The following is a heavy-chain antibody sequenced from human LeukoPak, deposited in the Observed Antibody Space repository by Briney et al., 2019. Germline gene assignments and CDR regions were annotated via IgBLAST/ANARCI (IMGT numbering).Heavy chain of an antibody. CDR1: GFTFSSYG. V-gene: IGHV3-30*02. CDR3: AKDHPYYFDY. J-gene: IGHJ4*02. Sequence: PGGSLRLSCAASGFTFSSYGMHWVRQAPGKGLEWVAFIRYDGSNKYYADSVKGRFTISRDNSKNTQYLQMNSLRAEDTAVYYCAKDHPYYFDYWGQGTLVTVSS. CDR2: IRYDGSNK.